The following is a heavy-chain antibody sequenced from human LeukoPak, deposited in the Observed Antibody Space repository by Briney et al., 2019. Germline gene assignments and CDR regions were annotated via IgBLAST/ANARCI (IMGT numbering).Heavy chain of an antibody. CDR3: ATHSPVYYYRSGSYYYFDY. J-gene: IGHJ4*02. D-gene: IGHD3-10*01. V-gene: IGHV3-23*01. Sequence: GGSLRLSCAASGFTFSSYAMSWVRQAPGKGLEWVSAISGSGGSTYYADSVKGRFTISRDNSKNTLYLQMNSLRAEDTAVYYCATHSPVYYYRSGSYYYFDYWGQGTLVTVSS. CDR2: ISGSGGST. CDR1: GFTFSSYA.